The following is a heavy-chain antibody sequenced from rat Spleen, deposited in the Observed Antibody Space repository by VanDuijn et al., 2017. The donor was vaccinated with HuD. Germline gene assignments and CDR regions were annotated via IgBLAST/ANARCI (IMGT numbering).Heavy chain of an antibody. CDR2: ISPSGGST. Sequence: EVQLVESGGGLVQPGRSLKISCTASGFIFRKYDMAWVRQAPTKGLEWVASISPSGGSTYYRDSVKGRFIVSRDKARSVLDLEMDSLRSEDTATYYCASRTGNWFAYWGQGTLVTVSS. D-gene: IGHD5-1*01. CDR1: GFIFRKYD. CDR3: ASRTGNWFAY. V-gene: IGHV5-25*01. J-gene: IGHJ3*01.